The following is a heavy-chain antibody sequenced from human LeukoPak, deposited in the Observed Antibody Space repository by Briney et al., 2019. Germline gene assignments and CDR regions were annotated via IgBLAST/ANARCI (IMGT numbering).Heavy chain of an antibody. D-gene: IGHD3-16*01. CDR2: ISSSGTTI. CDR3: ARGSWGTDY. CDR1: GFTFSSYE. Sequence: GGSLRLSCATSGFTFSSYEMNWVRQAPGKGLEWVSYISSSGTTIYYADSVKGRFTISRDNARNSLYLQMNSLRAEDTAVYYCARGSWGTDYWGQGTLATVSS. V-gene: IGHV3-48*03. J-gene: IGHJ4*02.